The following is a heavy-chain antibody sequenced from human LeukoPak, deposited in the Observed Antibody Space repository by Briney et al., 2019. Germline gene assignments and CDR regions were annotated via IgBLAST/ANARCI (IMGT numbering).Heavy chain of an antibody. CDR3: VREAMYGSTLYYYYGMDV. CDR2: ISYDGSNK. D-gene: IGHD2-2*01. Sequence: GGSLRLSCAASGFTFSSYAMHWVRQAPGKGLEWVAVISYDGSNKYYADSVKGRFTISRDNSKNTLYLQMNSLRAEDTAVYYCVREAMYGSTLYYYYGMDVWGQGTTVTVSS. CDR1: GFTFSSYA. J-gene: IGHJ6*02. V-gene: IGHV3-30*04.